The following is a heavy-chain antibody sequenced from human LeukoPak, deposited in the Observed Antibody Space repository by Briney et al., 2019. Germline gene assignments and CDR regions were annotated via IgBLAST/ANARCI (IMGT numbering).Heavy chain of an antibody. J-gene: IGHJ4*02. V-gene: IGHV1-18*01. CDR1: GYTFTSYG. CDR3: ARDRPGPPQEWPMRDY. Sequence: ASVKFSCKASGYTFTSYGISWVRQAPGQGLEWMGWISAYNGNTNYAQKLQGRVTMTTDTSTSTAYMELRSLRSDDTAVYYCARDRPGPPQEWPMRDYWGQGTLVTVSS. CDR2: ISAYNGNT. D-gene: IGHD3-3*01.